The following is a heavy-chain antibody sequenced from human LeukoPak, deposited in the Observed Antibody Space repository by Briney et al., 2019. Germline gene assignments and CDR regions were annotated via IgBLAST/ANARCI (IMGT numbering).Heavy chain of an antibody. CDR1: GFTFSSYS. CDR3: ARESRSSGWYKY. CDR2: ISSSSSYI. J-gene: IGHJ4*02. D-gene: IGHD6-19*01. V-gene: IGHV3-21*01. Sequence: PGGSLRLSCAASGFTFSSYSMTWVRQAPGKGLEWVSSISSSSSYIYYADSVKGRFTISRDNAKNSLYLQMNSLRAEDTAVYYCARESRSSGWYKYWGQGTLVTVSS.